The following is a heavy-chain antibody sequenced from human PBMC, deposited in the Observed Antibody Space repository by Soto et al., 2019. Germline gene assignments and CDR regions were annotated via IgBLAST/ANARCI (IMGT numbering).Heavy chain of an antibody. Sequence: QVQLVQSGAEVKKPGASVKVSCKASGNTFTNYDINWVRQATGQGLEYLGWMNPNSGDTAYVQKFQGRVTMTWDTSITTAYMELRSLRSEDTAVYFCARGVKSGAYSRWFDHWGQGTLVTVSS. V-gene: IGHV1-8*01. CDR3: ARGVKSGAYSRWFDH. CDR2: MNPNSGDT. D-gene: IGHD4-17*01. CDR1: GNTFTNYD. J-gene: IGHJ5*02.